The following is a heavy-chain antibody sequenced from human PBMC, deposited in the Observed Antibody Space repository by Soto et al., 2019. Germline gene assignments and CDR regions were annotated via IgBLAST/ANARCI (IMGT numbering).Heavy chain of an antibody. CDR2: IFSNAER. CDR1: GFSLTTGRMG. Sequence: QVTLKESGPVLVKATETLTLTCTVSGFSLTTGRMGVSWIRHPPGKALEWLAHIFSNAERSYNSSLQTRLTISYDTSKGQVVLTMTDVGPLDTATYYCARLVADPYYYYYGLDVWGPGTTVTVSS. CDR3: ARLVADPYYYYYGLDV. J-gene: IGHJ6*02. V-gene: IGHV2-26*01.